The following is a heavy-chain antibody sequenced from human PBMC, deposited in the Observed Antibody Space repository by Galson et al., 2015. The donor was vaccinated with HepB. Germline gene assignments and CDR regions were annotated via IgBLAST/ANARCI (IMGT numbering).Heavy chain of an antibody. CDR2: XYPGXSDX. D-gene: IGHD1-26*01. Sequence: QSGAEVKKPGESLKISCKASGYSFTTYWIXXXRXXXGKXLEWMXXXYPGXSDXRYSPSFQGQVTGSADKSISTAYLQWSSLKASDTAMYYCAKQVYSGRISAFDSWGQGTMLTVSS. V-gene: IGHV5-51*01. CDR3: AKQVYSGRISAFDS. CDR1: GYSFTTYW. J-gene: IGHJ3*02.